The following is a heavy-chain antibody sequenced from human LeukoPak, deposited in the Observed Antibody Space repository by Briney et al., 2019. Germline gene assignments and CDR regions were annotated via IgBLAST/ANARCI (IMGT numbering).Heavy chain of an antibody. CDR2: IRSKGYGGTR. CDR3: TREGGDVYYYDSSGYYPD. Sequence: GGSLRLSCTASGFTFGDYAMRWVRQARGKGREGGGFIRSKGYGGTREYAASVKGRFSSSRDDSKSIGYVQRNRQKNEGTAVYYCTREGGDVYYYDSSGYYPDWGQGTLVTVSS. J-gene: IGHJ4*02. CDR1: GFTFGDYA. D-gene: IGHD3-22*01. V-gene: IGHV3-49*04.